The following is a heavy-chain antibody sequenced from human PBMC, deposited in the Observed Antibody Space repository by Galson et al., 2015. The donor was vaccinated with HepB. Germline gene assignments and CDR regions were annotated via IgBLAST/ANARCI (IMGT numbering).Heavy chain of an antibody. CDR3: ARSRSVLVPAAITGWWFDP. CDR1: GYSFTSYW. V-gene: IGHV5-51*01. CDR2: IYPGDSDT. Sequence: QSGAEVKKPGESLKISCKGSGYSFTSYWIGWVRQMPGKGLEWMGIIYPGDSDTRYSPSFQGQVTISADKPINTAYLQWSSLKASDTAMYYCARSRSVLVPAAITGWWFDPWGQGTLVTVSS. D-gene: IGHD2-2*01. J-gene: IGHJ5*02.